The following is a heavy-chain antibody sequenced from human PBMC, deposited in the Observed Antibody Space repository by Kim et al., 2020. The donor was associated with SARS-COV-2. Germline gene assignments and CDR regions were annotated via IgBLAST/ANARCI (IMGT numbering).Heavy chain of an antibody. J-gene: IGHJ4*02. Sequence: GGSLRLSCAASGFTFSSYAMHWVRQAPGKGLEWVAVISYDGSNKYYADSVKGRFTISRDNSKNTLYLQMNSLRAEDTAVYYCASGGVVVVEVIDYWGQGTLVTVSS. CDR1: GFTFSSYA. CDR3: ASGGVVVVEVIDY. D-gene: IGHD2-15*01. V-gene: IGHV3-30*04. CDR2: ISYDGSNK.